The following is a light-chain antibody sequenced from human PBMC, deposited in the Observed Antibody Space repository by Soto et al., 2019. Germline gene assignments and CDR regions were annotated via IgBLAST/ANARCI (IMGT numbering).Light chain of an antibody. J-gene: IGLJ2*01. V-gene: IGLV1-44*01. CDR2: SNN. CDR3: AAWAASMNGLL. CDR1: SSNIGSNT. Sequence: QSVLTQPPSASGTPGQRVTISCSGSSSNIGSNTVIWYQQLPGTAPKLLIYSNNQRPSGVPDRFSGSKSGTSASLAISGLKSEDDADYYFAAWAASMNGLLFGGGTKLTVL.